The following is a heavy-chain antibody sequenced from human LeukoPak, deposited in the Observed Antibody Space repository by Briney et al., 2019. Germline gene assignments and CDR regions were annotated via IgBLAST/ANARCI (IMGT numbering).Heavy chain of an antibody. Sequence: GGSLRLSCEASGFSFSTYWMSWVRQSPGKGLEWVANINQDGSNKYYADSVKGRFTISRDNSKNTLYLQMNSLRAEDTAVYYCARAIFGVVIIYGRDYWFDPWGQGTLVTVSS. J-gene: IGHJ5*02. CDR2: INQDGSNK. CDR3: ARAIFGVVIIYGRDYWFDP. V-gene: IGHV3-7*01. D-gene: IGHD3-3*01. CDR1: GFSFSTYW.